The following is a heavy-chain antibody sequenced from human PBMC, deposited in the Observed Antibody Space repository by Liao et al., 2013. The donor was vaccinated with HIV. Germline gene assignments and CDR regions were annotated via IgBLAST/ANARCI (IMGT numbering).Heavy chain of an antibody. V-gene: IGHV4-61*02. CDR2: IYTSGST. CDR3: ARSMLLRPTRFDP. J-gene: IGHJ5*02. D-gene: IGHD2-15*01. CDR1: GGSISSGSYY. Sequence: QVQLQESGPGLVKPSQTLSLTCTVSGGSISSGSYYWSWIRQPAGKGLEWIGRIYTSGSTNYNPSLKSRVTISIDTSKNQFSLKLSSVTAADTAVYYCARSMLLRPTRFDPVGPGNPGPPSPQ.